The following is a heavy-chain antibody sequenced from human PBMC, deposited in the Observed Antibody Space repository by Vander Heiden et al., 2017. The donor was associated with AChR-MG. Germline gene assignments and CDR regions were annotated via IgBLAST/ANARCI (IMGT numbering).Heavy chain of an antibody. J-gene: IGHJ5*02. CDR2: INPNGGRT. D-gene: IGHD6-19*01. CDR1: GSTFTSYY. CDR3: ARDFLLSRGWYGGGFDP. Sequence: QVQLVQSGAEVKKPGASMKVSCKASGSTFTSYYIPWVRQAPGQGLEWMGIINPNGGRTTYAQKFQGRVTMTRDTSTSTVYMELSSLTSEDTAVYYWARDFLLSRGWYGGGFDPWGQGTLVTVYS. V-gene: IGHV1-46*03.